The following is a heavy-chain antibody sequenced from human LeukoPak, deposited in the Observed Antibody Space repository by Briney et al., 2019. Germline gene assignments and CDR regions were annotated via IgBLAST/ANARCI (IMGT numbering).Heavy chain of an antibody. CDR2: IYYSGST. V-gene: IGHV4-31*03. J-gene: IGHJ2*01. Sequence: SQTLSLTCTVSGGSISSGGYYWSWIRRHPGKGLEWIGYIYYSGSTYYNPSLKSRVTISVDTSKNQFSLKLRSVTAADTAVYYCARRGDYWYFDLWGRGTLVTVSS. D-gene: IGHD3-10*01. CDR1: GGSISSGGYY. CDR3: ARRGDYWYFDL.